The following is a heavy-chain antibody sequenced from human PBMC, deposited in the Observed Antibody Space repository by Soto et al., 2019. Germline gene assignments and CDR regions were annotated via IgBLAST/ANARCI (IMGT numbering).Heavy chain of an antibody. CDR1: GFTFSSYG. CDR2: ISYDGRSK. V-gene: IGHV3-30*03. CDR3: ARSLATTITTYYYYGMAV. J-gene: IGHJ6*02. D-gene: IGHD4-4*01. Sequence: GGSLRLSCAASGFTFSSYGIHWVRQAPGKGLEWVAVISYDGRSKYYADSVKGRFTISRDNSKNTLYLQMNSLKTEDTAVYHCARSLATTITTYYYYGMAVWGQGXTVTVSS.